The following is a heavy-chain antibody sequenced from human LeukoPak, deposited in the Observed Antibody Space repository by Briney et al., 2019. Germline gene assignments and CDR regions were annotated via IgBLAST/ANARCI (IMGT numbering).Heavy chain of an antibody. Sequence: SQTLSLACTVSGGSISSGDYYWSWIRQPPGKGLEWIGYIYCSGSTYYNPSLKSRVTISVDTSKNQFSLKLSSVTAADTAVYYCARRRISTLDYWGQGTLVTVSS. CDR1: GGSISSGDYY. J-gene: IGHJ4*02. CDR3: ARRRISTLDY. V-gene: IGHV4-30-4*01. CDR2: IYCSGST. D-gene: IGHD3-3*02.